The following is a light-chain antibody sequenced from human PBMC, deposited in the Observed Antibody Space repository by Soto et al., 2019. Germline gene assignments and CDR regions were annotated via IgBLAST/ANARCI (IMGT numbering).Light chain of an antibody. CDR3: MQGTHWPWT. CDR2: KVS. J-gene: IGKJ1*01. Sequence: DVVMTQSPLSLPVTLGQPASISCRSSQSLIHSDGDTYLNWFQQRPGQSPRRLIYKVSDRDSGVPDRFNGSGSGTDFTLKISRVEAEDVGIYYCMQGTHWPWTFDQGTEVEIK. CDR1: QSLIHSDGDTY. V-gene: IGKV2-30*02.